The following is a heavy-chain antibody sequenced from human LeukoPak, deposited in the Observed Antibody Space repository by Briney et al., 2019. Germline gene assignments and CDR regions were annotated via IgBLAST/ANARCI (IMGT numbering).Heavy chain of an antibody. D-gene: IGHD5-12*01. CDR1: GGTFSSYA. CDR2: IIPIFGTA. CDR3: ARVGMATMFDP. Sequence: VASVKVSCKASGGTFSSYAISWVRQAPGQGLEWMGGIIPIFGTANYAQKFQGRVTITADKSTSTAYMELSSLRSDDTAVYYCARVGMATMFDPWGQGTLVTVSS. V-gene: IGHV1-69*06. J-gene: IGHJ5*02.